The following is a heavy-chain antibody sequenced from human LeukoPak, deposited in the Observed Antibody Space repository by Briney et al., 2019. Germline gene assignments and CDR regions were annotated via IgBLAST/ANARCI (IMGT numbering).Heavy chain of an antibody. D-gene: IGHD3-10*01. CDR1: GFIFSNAW. J-gene: IGHJ3*02. V-gene: IGHV3-15*01. Sequence: GGPLRLSCAASGFIFSNAWMSWVRQAPGKGLEWIGRIKSKTDGGTTDYAAPVKGRFTISRDDSKNTLYLQMNSLKTEDTAVYYCTTDSTRYGSDAFDIWGQGTMVTVSS. CDR2: IKSKTDGGTT. CDR3: TTDSTRYGSDAFDI.